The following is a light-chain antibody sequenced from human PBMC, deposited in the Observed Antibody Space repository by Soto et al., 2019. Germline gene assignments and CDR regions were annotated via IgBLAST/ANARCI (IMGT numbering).Light chain of an antibody. V-gene: IGLV2-14*03. J-gene: IGLJ1*01. CDR1: SSDVCGYNY. CDR3: SSYTTSNTRQIV. CDR2: DVS. Sequence: QSVLTQPSSVSESPVQSITISCTGTSSDVCGYNYVSWYQHHPGKAPKLMIYDVSNRPSGVSNRFSGSKSGNTASLTISGLQPEDEADYYCSSYTTSNTRQIVFGTGTKVTVL.